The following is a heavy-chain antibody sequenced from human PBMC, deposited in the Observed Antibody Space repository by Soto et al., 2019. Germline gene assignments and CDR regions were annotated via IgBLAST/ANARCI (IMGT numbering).Heavy chain of an antibody. D-gene: IGHD6-13*01. J-gene: IGHJ4*02. Sequence: KAGGSLRLSCAASGFTFSNAWMSWVRQAPGKGLEWVGRIKSKTDGGTTDYAAPVKGRFTISRDDSKNTLYLQMNSLKTEDTAVYYCTTDTGSSWYPADYWGQGTLVTVSS. V-gene: IGHV3-15*01. CDR2: IKSKTDGGTT. CDR3: TTDTGSSWYPADY. CDR1: GFTFSNAW.